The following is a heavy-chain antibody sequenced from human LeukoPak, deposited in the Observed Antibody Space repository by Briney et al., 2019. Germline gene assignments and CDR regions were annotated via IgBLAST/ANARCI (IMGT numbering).Heavy chain of an antibody. J-gene: IGHJ4*02. D-gene: IGHD5-12*01. CDR2: IYHSGST. CDR3: ARDGYSGNDGL. V-gene: IGHV4-59*01. CDR1: GGSLSTYY. Sequence: SETLSLTCTVSGGSLSTYYWSWIRQPPGKRLEWIGYIYHSGSTKYNPSLKSRVTISVDTSKNQFSLKLSSVPAADTAVYYCARDGYSGNDGLWGQGTLVTVSS.